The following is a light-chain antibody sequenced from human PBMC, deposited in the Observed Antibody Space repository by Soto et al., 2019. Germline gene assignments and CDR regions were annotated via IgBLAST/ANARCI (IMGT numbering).Light chain of an antibody. J-gene: IGKJ2*01. CDR3: QQCYSVPYT. CDR1: QSVLYSSNNKNY. CDR2: WAS. Sequence: DIVMTQSPDSLAVSLGERATINCKSSQSVLYSSNNKNYLAWYQQKPGQPPKLLIYWASTRESGVPDRFSCSGSGTYFTLTISSLQAEDVAVYYCQQCYSVPYTFGRGTNLEIK. V-gene: IGKV4-1*01.